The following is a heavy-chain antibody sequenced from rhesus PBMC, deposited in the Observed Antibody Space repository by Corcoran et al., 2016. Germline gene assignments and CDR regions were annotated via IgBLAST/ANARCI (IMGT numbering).Heavy chain of an antibody. CDR1: GGSISDYYY. J-gene: IGHJ4*01. V-gene: IGHV4S9*01. Sequence: QVQLQESGPGLVKPSETLSLTCAVSGGSISDYYYWNWIRQPPGKGLEWIGNIYGTSASTYYKPALESRVTIEKDTSKNQFFLKLSLVTAADTAVYYGARVGNSGIFYYGGQGVLVTVSS. CDR2: IYGTSAST. D-gene: IGHD6-25*01. CDR3: ARVGNSGIFYY.